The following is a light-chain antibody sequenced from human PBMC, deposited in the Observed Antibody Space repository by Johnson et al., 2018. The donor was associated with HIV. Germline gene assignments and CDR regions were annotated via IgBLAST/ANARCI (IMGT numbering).Light chain of an antibody. V-gene: IGLV1-51*02. CDR2: ENN. J-gene: IGLJ1*01. CDR3: GTWDSSLSAYV. CDR1: SSNIGNNY. Sequence: HSVLTQAHSVSAAPGQKVTISCSGSSSNIGNNYVSWYQQLPGTAPKLLIYENNKRPSGIPDRFSGSKSGTSATLGITGLQTGDEADYYCGTWDSSLSAYVFGTGTKVTVL.